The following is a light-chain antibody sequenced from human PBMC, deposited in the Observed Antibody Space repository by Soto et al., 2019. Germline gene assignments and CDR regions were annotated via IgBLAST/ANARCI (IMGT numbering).Light chain of an antibody. CDR3: AAWDDSLNGVV. J-gene: IGLJ2*01. CDR2: SNS. V-gene: IGLV1-44*01. Sequence: QSVLTQTPSASGTPGQRVSISCSGSSTNIGRNTIIWYQQVPGTTPKVLIYSNSQRTSGVPDRVYVSKSSTSASLAISGLQSADESDYCCAAWDDSLNGVVFGGGTTLSVL. CDR1: STNIGRNT.